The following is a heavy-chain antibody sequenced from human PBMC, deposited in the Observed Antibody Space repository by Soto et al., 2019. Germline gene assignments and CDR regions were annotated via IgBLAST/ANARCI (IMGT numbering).Heavy chain of an antibody. CDR3: ARGPGGPDGPGDY. CDR1: GYTFTSYA. Sequence: GASLKVSWKASGYTFTSYAMHWVRQAPGQRLEWMGWINAGNGDTKYSQKFQGRVTITRDTSASTAYMELSSLRSEDTAVYYCARGPGGPDGPGDYCGQGTLVTVSS. J-gene: IGHJ4*02. CDR2: INAGNGDT. D-gene: IGHD2-15*01. V-gene: IGHV1-3*01.